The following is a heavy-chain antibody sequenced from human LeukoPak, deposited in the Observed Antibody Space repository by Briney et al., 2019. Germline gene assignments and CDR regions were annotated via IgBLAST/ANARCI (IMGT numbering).Heavy chain of an antibody. CDR3: AREGGPSFGVVIPDPLDAFDI. J-gene: IGHJ3*02. D-gene: IGHD3-3*01. Sequence: GGSLRLSCAASGFTFSSYEMNWVRQAPGKGLEWVSYISSSGSTIYYADSVKGRFTISRDNAKNSLYLQMNSLRAEDTAVYYCAREGGPSFGVVIPDPLDAFDIWGQGTMVTVSS. V-gene: IGHV3-48*03. CDR2: ISSSGSTI. CDR1: GFTFSSYE.